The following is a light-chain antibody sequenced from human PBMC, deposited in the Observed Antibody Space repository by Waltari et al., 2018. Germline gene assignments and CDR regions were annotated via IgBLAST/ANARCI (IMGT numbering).Light chain of an antibody. V-gene: IGLV10-54*04. J-gene: IGLJ3*02. Sequence: QPGLTQPPSVSKGLSQTATLTCPGDNNNVGYEGATWLQPPHGHPPELLFYRNNKRPSGIPQRLAASRSGSTVSLTVTGLQTVDEADYYCSAWDSRLGAWVFGRGTMRTVL. CDR1: NNNVGYEG. CDR2: RNN. CDR3: SAWDSRLGAWV.